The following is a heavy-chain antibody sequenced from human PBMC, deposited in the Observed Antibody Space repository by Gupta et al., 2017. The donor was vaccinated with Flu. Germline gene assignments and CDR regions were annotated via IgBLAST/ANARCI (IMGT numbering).Heavy chain of an antibody. V-gene: IGHV1-69*06. J-gene: IGHJ4*02. Sequence: QVQLVQSGAEVKKPGSSVKVSCKASGGIFISYGISWVRQAPGQGLEWMGGIIAIFSTTRYAQKFQGRVTITADKSTNTVYMELSSLRSEDTAVYYCAKSGSYYPDYFDSWGQGTLVTVSS. CDR2: IIAIFSTT. CDR1: GGIFISYG. CDR3: AKSGSYYPDYFDS. D-gene: IGHD1-26*01.